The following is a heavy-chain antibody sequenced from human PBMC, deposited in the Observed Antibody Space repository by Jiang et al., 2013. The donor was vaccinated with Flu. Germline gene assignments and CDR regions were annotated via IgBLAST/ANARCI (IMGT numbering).Heavy chain of an antibody. Sequence: LVKPSETLSLTCTVSGGSISSSSYYWGWIRQPPGKGLEWIGSIYYSGSTYYNPSLKSRVTISVDTSKNQFSLKLSSVTAADTAVYYCARPYYDILTGYFMPSDAFDIWGQGTMVTVSS. D-gene: IGHD3-9*01. CDR2: IYYSGST. V-gene: IGHV4-39*01. CDR1: GGSISSSSYY. J-gene: IGHJ3*02. CDR3: ARPYYDILTGYFMPSDAFDI.